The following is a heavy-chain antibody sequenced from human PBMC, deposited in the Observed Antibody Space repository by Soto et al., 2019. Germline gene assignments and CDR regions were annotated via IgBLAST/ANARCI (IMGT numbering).Heavy chain of an antibody. Sequence: GASVKVSCKASGGTFSSYTISGVRQAPGQGLEWMGRIIAYNGITNYAQKFQGRVTMTTDTSTSTAYMELRSLRSDDTAVYYCARASNYDFWSGYLQLYYYYYMDVWGKGTTVTVSS. CDR2: IIAYNGIT. J-gene: IGHJ6*03. CDR3: ARASNYDFWSGYLQLYYYYYMDV. CDR1: GGTFSSYT. D-gene: IGHD3-3*01. V-gene: IGHV1-18*01.